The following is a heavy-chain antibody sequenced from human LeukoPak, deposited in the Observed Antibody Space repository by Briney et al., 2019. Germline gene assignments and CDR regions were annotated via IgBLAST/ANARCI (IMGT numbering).Heavy chain of an antibody. Sequence: GGSLRLSCAASGFTFSSYAMSWVRQAPGKGLEWVSVIYSGGSTYYADSVKGRFTISRGNSKNTLYLQMNSLRAEDTAVYYCARDLPFVVVPTALDYWGQGTLVTVSS. CDR1: GFTFSSYA. V-gene: IGHV3-66*01. CDR2: IYSGGST. CDR3: ARDLPFVVVPTALDY. D-gene: IGHD2-2*01. J-gene: IGHJ4*02.